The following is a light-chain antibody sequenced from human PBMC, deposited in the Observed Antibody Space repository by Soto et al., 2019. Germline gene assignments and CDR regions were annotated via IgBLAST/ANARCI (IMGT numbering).Light chain of an antibody. Sequence: EIVMTQSPATLSVSPGERATLSCRASQSVSSNLAWYQQKPGQAPRLLIYGASTRATGIPARCSGSGSGTEFTLNISSLQSEDFAVYYCQQYNNWPPKFTFGPGTKVDIK. CDR1: QSVSSN. CDR3: QQYNNWPPKFT. V-gene: IGKV3-15*01. CDR2: GAS. J-gene: IGKJ3*01.